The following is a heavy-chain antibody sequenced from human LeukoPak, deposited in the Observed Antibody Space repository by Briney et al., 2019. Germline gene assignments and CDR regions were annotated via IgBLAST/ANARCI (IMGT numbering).Heavy chain of an antibody. D-gene: IGHD4-11*01. Sequence: PSETLSLTCTVSGGSISGYYWSWIRQPSGKGLEWIGYIYNSGSTTYNPSLKSRVTISVDTSKNQFSLRLRSVTAVDTAVYYCARDGLQGSILWGQGTLVTVSS. J-gene: IGHJ4*02. CDR1: GGSISGYY. CDR3: ARDGLQGSIL. CDR2: IYNSGST. V-gene: IGHV4-59*01.